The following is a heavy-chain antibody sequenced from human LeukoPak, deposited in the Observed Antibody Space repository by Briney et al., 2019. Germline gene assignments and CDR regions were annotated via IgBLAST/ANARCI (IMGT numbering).Heavy chain of an antibody. CDR1: GFTFSSYA. Sequence: GGSLRLSCAASGFTFSSYAMSWVRQAPGKGLEWVSAISGSGGSTYYADSVKGRFTISRDNSKNTLYLQMNSLRAEDTAVYYCAKDPNIVGASWGFDYWGQGTLVTISS. CDR3: AKDPNIVGASWGFDY. V-gene: IGHV3-23*01. CDR2: ISGSGGST. D-gene: IGHD1-26*01. J-gene: IGHJ4*02.